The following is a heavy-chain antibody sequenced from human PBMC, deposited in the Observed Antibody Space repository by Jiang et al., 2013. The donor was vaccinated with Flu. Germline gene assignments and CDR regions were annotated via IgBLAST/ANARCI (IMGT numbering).Heavy chain of an antibody. Sequence: LLKPSETLSLTCAVYGGSFSGYYWSWIRQPPGKGLEWIGEINHSGSTNYNPSLKSRVTISVDTSRNQFSLKLSSVTAADTAVYYCARELASWGQGTLVTVSS. CDR3: ARELAS. CDR2: INHSGST. J-gene: IGHJ4*02. D-gene: IGHD6-6*01. V-gene: IGHV4-34*01. CDR1: GGSFSGYY.